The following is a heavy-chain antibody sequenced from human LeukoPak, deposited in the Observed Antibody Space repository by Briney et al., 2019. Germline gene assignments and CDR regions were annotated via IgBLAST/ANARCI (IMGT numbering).Heavy chain of an antibody. J-gene: IGHJ6*03. V-gene: IGHV4-59*01. Sequence: SETLSLTCTVSGDSISSYYWSWIRQPPGKGLEWIGYIYYSGSTNYNPSLKSRVTISVDTSKNQFSLKLSSVTAADTAVYYCARENSGSYFYYYYYYMDVWGKGTTVTVSS. CDR1: GDSISSYY. CDR3: ARENSGSYFYYYYYYMDV. CDR2: IYYSGST. D-gene: IGHD1-26*01.